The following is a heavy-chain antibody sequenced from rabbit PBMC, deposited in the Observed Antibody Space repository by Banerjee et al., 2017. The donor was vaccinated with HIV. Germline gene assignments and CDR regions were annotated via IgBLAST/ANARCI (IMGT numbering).Heavy chain of an antibody. CDR3: ARDLAGVIGWNFNL. D-gene: IGHD4-1*01. V-gene: IGHV1S40*01. CDR1: GSDISSNA. CDR2: IYSDSSGTT. Sequence: QSLEESGGDLVKPGASLTLTCKASGSDISSNAMCWVRQAPGKGLELIACIYSDSSGTTYYASWAKGRFTISKTSSTAVALQMTSLTAADTATYFCARDLAGVIGWNFNLWGQGTLVTVS. J-gene: IGHJ4*01.